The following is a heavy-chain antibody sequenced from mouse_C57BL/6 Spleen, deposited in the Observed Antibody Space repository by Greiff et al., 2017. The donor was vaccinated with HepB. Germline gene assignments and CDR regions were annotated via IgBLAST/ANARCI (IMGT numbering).Heavy chain of an antibody. V-gene: IGHV1-15*01. D-gene: IGHD1-1*01. CDR3: TRTVVAFDY. Sequence: VQLQESGAELVRPGASVTLSCKASGYTFTDYEMHWVKQTPVHGLEWIGAIDPETGGTAYNQKFKGKAILTADKSSSTAYMELRSLTSEDSAVYYCTRTVVAFDYWGQGTTLTVSS. J-gene: IGHJ2*01. CDR1: GYTFTDYE. CDR2: IDPETGGT.